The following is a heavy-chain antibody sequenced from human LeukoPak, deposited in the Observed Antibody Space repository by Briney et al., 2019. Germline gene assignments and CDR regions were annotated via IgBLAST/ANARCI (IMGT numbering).Heavy chain of an antibody. CDR2: IYYSGST. V-gene: IGHV4-39*01. J-gene: IGHJ5*02. CDR1: GGSISSSSYY. CDR3: AINLHHFPGP. Sequence: SETLSRTCTVSGGSISSSSYYWGWIRQPPGKGLEWIGSIYYSGSTYYNPSLKSRVTISVDTSKNQFSLELSSVTAADTAVYYCAINLHHFPGPWGQGTLVTVSS.